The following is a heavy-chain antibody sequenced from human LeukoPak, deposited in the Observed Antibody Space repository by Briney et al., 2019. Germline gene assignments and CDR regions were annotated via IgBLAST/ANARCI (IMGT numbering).Heavy chain of an antibody. J-gene: IGHJ5*02. D-gene: IGHD1-26*01. CDR1: GYTLTSNY. V-gene: IGHV1-2*06. CDR3: AKLGIGSTTRAWFDP. Sequence: GASVKVSCKASGYTLTSNYIHWVRQAPGQGLEWMGRINPNSGDTNYAQKFQGSVTLTRDTSINTAYMELSRLRSDDTAVYYCAKLGIGSTTRAWFDPWGQGTLVTVSS. CDR2: INPNSGDT.